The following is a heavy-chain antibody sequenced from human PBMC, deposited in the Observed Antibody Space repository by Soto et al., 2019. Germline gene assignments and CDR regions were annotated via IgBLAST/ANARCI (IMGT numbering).Heavy chain of an antibody. CDR2: ISGSGGST. CDR3: AKAVITMVRGVIPYPFDY. Sequence: PGGSLRLSCAASGFTFSSYAMSWVRQAPGKGLEWVSAISGSGGSTYYADSVKGRFTISRDNSKNTLYLQMNSLRAEDTAVYYCAKAVITMVRGVIPYPFDYWGQGTLVTVSS. CDR1: GFTFSSYA. D-gene: IGHD3-10*01. J-gene: IGHJ4*02. V-gene: IGHV3-23*01.